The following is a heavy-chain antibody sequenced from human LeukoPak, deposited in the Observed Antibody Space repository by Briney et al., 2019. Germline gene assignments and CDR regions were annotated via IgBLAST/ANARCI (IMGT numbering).Heavy chain of an antibody. V-gene: IGHV4-59*08. CDR1: GGSISSYY. Sequence: SETLSLTCTVSGGSISSYYWSWIRQPPGKGLEWIGYIYYSGSTNYNPSLKSRVTISVDTSKNQFSLKLSSVTAADTAVYYCASLSPRGYSYGIDAFDIWGQGTMVTVSS. CDR3: ASLSPRGYSYGIDAFDI. J-gene: IGHJ3*02. CDR2: IYYSGST. D-gene: IGHD5-18*01.